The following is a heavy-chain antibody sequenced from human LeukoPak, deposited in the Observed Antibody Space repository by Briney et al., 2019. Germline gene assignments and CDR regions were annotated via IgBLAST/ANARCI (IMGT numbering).Heavy chain of an antibody. V-gene: IGHV1-2*02. CDR3: ARARQLVSSLRY. Sequence: ASVEVSCKASGYTFTGYYMHWVRQAPGQGLEWMGWINPNSGGTNYAQKFQGRVTMTRDTSISTAYMELSRLRSDDTAVYYCARARQLVSSLRYWGQGTLVTVSS. CDR2: INPNSGGT. D-gene: IGHD6-6*01. J-gene: IGHJ4*02. CDR1: GYTFTGYY.